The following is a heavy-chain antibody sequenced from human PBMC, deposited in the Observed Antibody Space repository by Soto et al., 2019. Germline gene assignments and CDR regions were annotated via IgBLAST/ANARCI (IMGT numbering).Heavy chain of an antibody. V-gene: IGHV1-69*01. CDR3: ASKFIAARFYYYGMDV. CDR1: GGTFSSYA. CDR2: IIPIFGTA. J-gene: IGHJ6*02. Sequence: QVQLVQSGAEVKKPGSSVKVSCKASGGTFSSYAISWVRQAPGQGLEWMGGIIPIFGTANYAQKFQGRVTITADESTSTAYRELSTLRSEDTAVYYCASKFIAARFYYYGMDVWGQGTTVTVSS. D-gene: IGHD6-25*01.